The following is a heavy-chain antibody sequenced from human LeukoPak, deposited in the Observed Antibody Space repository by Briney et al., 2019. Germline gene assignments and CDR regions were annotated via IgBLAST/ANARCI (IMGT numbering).Heavy chain of an antibody. CDR2: ISTTSRTI. Sequence: GGSLRHSCAASGSTLSSYSMNWVRQAPGKGLEWVSYISTTSRTIHYADSVKGRFTISRDNAKNSLYLQISSLRAEYSCVYDSARAGHTDSFDYWGQGALVTVSS. CDR1: GSTLSSYS. V-gene: IGHV3-48*01. D-gene: IGHD2-21*01. J-gene: IGHJ4*02. CDR3: ARAGHTDSFDY.